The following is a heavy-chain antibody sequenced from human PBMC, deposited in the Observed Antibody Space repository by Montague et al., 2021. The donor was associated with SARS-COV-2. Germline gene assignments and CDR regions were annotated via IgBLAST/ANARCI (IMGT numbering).Heavy chain of an antibody. V-gene: IGHV4-4*02. CDR3: ARGRLVGDSSSWYYCDY. CDR1: GGSINTNNW. CDR2: IFHSGIT. Sequence: SETLSLTCAVSGGSINTNNWWTWVRQPPGEGLEWIGQIFHSGITNYNPSLESRVTISVDKSKNQFSLRLSSVTAADTAVYYCARGRLVGDSSSWYYCDYWGQGTLVAVSS. D-gene: IGHD6-13*01. J-gene: IGHJ4*02.